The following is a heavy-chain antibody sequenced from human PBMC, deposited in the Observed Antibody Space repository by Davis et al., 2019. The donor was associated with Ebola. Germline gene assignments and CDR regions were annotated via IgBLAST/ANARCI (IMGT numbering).Heavy chain of an antibody. D-gene: IGHD4-17*01. CDR3: CRGEFGDYRDVFGV. Sequence: PGGSLRLSCAGSGFTFSGSAMHWVRQASGKGLEWVGRIRANPTSDATVYAASVNGRFTISRDDSKSMTYLQMSSLKTEDTAVYYCCRGEFGDYRDVFGVWGQGTVVTVSS. J-gene: IGHJ3*01. V-gene: IGHV3-73*01. CDR2: IRANPTSDAT. CDR1: GFTFSGSA.